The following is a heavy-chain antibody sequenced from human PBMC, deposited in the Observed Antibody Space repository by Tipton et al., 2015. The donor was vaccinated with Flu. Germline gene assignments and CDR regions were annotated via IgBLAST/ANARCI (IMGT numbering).Heavy chain of an antibody. J-gene: IGHJ6*02. CDR2: ISSGGSTI. CDR3: ARNSPPAGSSGPMTYYYYGMDV. Sequence: LSLTCAASGFTFSDYYMSWIRQAPGKGLEWVSYISSGGSTIYYADSVKGRFTISRDNAKNSLYLQMNSLRAEDTAVYYCARNSPPAGSSGPMTYYYYGMDVWGQGTTVTVSS. D-gene: IGHD3-22*01. CDR1: GFTFSDYY. V-gene: IGHV3-11*01.